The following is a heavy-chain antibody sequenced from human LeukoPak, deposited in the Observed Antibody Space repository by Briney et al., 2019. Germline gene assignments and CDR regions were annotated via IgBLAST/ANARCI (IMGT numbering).Heavy chain of an antibody. Sequence: SETLSLTCTVSGASTSSGSYYWNWIRQPAGKGLEWIGRIYTSGSTNFNPSLKSRVTISVDTSKNQFSLKLSSVTAADTAVYYCARDYYDSSGYYGYWGQGTLVTVSS. D-gene: IGHD3-22*01. V-gene: IGHV4-61*02. CDR1: GASTSSGSYY. J-gene: IGHJ4*02. CDR2: IYTSGST. CDR3: ARDYYDSSGYYGY.